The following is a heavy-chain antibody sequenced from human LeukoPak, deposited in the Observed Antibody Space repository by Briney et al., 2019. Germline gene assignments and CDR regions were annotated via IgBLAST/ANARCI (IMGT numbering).Heavy chain of an antibody. J-gene: IGHJ4*02. V-gene: IGHV1-18*01. CDR1: GYTFTSYG. D-gene: IGHD2-15*01. Sequence: APVKVSCKASGYTFTSYGISWVRQAPGQGLEWMGWISAYNGNTNYAQKLQGRVTMTTDTSTSTAYMELRSLRSDDTAVYYCARPRYCSGGSCYSSFDYWGQGTLVTVSS. CDR3: ARPRYCSGGSCYSSFDY. CDR2: ISAYNGNT.